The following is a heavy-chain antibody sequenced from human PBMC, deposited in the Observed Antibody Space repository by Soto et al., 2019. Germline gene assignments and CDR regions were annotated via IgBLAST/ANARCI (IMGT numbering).Heavy chain of an antibody. CDR1: GVSISSGGYY. J-gene: IGHJ6*02. V-gene: IGHV4-31*03. CDR2: SESA. D-gene: IGHD2-2*01. CDR3: ARCISTSQSAGPYYYYGLDV. Sequence: SETLSLTCTVSGVSISSGGYYWNWIRQRPGKGLEWIGYSESADYNPSLMSRVTISVDTSKNQFSLKLTSVTAADTAVYFCARCISTSQSAGPYYYYGLDVWGQGTTVTSP.